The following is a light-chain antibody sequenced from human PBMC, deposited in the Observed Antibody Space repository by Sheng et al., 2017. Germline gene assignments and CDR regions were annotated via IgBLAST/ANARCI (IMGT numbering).Light chain of an antibody. CDR2: DAS. Sequence: EIVLTQSPGTLSLSPGERATLSCRASQSISNYLAWYQQKPGQAPRLLIYDASNRATGITARFSGSGSGTDFTLTISRLEPEDFAVYYCQQYGSSLPWTFGQGTKVEIK. CDR3: QQYGSSLPWT. V-gene: IGKV3-20*01. CDR1: QSISNY. J-gene: IGKJ1*01.